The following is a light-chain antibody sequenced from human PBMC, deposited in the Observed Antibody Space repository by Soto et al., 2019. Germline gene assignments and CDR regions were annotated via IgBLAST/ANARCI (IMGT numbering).Light chain of an antibody. CDR2: GAS. CDR1: QSVRSH. Sequence: ESVREQTPAYKNGCAGRGATVSFRASQSVRSHLAWYQQKPGQAPRLLIYGASTRATGIPARFSGSGSGTAFTLTISRLEPADSAVYYCQQHSRSITFGGGTQVDI. V-gene: IGKV3-15*01. CDR3: QQHSRSIT. J-gene: IGKJ4*01.